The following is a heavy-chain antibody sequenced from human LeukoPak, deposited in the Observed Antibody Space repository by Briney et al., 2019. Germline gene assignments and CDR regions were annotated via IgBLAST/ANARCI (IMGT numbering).Heavy chain of an antibody. V-gene: IGHV4-61*02. CDR3: ARKVMAAAGSEYYAFDI. CDR2: TYNSGSA. D-gene: IGHD6-13*01. Sequence: SETLSLTCTVSGGSISSGSYYWSWIRQPAGEGLEWIGRTYNSGSAYYNPSLQSRVAISVDTSKNQFSLRLSSVTAADTAVYYCARKVMAAAGSEYYAFDIWGQGTMVTVSS. CDR1: GGSISSGSYY. J-gene: IGHJ3*02.